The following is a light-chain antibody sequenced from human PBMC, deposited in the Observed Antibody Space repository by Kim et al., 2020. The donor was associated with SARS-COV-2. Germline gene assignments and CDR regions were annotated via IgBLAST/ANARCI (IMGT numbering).Light chain of an antibody. CDR1: QSVSSSY. CDR2: GAS. J-gene: IGKJ2*01. CDR3: QQYGSSPYT. V-gene: IGKV3-20*01. Sequence: LSRGERATLACRDSQSVSSSYLAWYQQKPGQAPRLLIYGASSRATGIPDRFSGSGYGTDFTLTISRLEPEDFAVYYCQQYGSSPYTFGQGTKLEI.